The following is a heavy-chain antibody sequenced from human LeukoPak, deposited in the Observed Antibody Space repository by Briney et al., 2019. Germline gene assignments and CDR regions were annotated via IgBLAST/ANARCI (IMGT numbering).Heavy chain of an antibody. D-gene: IGHD6-13*01. CDR1: GFALKSYS. CDR3: ARGVGQYSGSPFDY. CDR2: ISSSSSYI. V-gene: IGHV3-21*01. Sequence: PGGSLRLSCAGSGFALKSYSLSWVRQAPGKGLEWVSSISSSSSYIYYADSVKGRFTISRDNAKNSLYLQMNSLRAEDTAVYYCARGVGQYSGSPFDYWGQGTLVTVSS. J-gene: IGHJ4*02.